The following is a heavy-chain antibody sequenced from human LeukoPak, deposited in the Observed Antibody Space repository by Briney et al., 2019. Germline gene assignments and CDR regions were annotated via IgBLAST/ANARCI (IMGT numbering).Heavy chain of an antibody. CDR1: GFTFSSYS. CDR3: ARVGTWELQRVFDY. CDR2: ISSSSSYI. J-gene: IGHJ4*02. V-gene: IGHV3-21*01. D-gene: IGHD1-26*01. Sequence: KTGGSLRLSCAASGFTFSSYSMNWVRQAPGKGLEWVSSISSSSSYIYYADSVKGRFTISRDNAKNSLYLQLSSLRVDDTAVYYCARVGTWELQRVFDYWGQGTLVTVSS.